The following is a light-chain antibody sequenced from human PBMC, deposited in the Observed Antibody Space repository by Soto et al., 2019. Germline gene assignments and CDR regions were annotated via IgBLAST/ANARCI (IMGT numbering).Light chain of an antibody. Sequence: DIQLTQSPSSLSASVGDRVTITCRASQSISNFLNWYQQRPGQAPKLLISFSSNVQSGVPSRFSGRGSGTDFTLTISGLQPEDAASYCCQQSYNTPRTFGQGTKVEI. CDR3: QQSYNTPRT. V-gene: IGKV1-39*01. CDR2: FSS. CDR1: QSISNF. J-gene: IGKJ1*01.